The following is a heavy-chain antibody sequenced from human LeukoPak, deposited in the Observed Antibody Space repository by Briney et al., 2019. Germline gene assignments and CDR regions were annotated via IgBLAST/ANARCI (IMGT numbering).Heavy chain of an antibody. CDR1: GFTFSSYS. CDR2: ISSSSSYI. J-gene: IGHJ3*02. CDR3: ASTSWGVPAAKGAFDI. Sequence: SGGSLRLSCAASGFTFSSYSMNWVRQALGKGLEWVSSISSSSSYIYYADSVKGRFTISRDNAKNSLYLQMNSLRAEDTAVYYCASTSWGVPAAKGAFDIWGQGTMVTVSS. D-gene: IGHD2-2*01. V-gene: IGHV3-21*01.